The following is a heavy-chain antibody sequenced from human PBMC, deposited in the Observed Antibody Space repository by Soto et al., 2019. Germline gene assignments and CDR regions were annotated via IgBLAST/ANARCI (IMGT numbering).Heavy chain of an antibody. V-gene: IGHV1-18*01. J-gene: IGHJ4*02. D-gene: IGHD6-19*01. CDR2: ISAYNGNT. CDR3: ARDLGGWEDY. CDR1: GCTFTSYG. Sequence: ASVKVSCKASGCTFTSYGISWVRQAPGQGLEWMGWISAYNGNTYHAQKLQGRVTMTTDTSTSTAYMELRSLRSDDTAVYYCARDLGGWEDYWGQGTLVTVSS.